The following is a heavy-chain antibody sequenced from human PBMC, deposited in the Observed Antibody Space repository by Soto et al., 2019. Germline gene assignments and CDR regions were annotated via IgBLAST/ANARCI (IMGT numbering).Heavy chain of an antibody. CDR3: ARDTGYREPYYFDY. V-gene: IGHV4-59*01. J-gene: IGHJ4*02. CDR1: GGSISSYY. CDR2: IYYSGST. D-gene: IGHD5-18*01. Sequence: SETLSLTCTVSGGSISSYYWSWIRQPPGKGLEWIGYIYYSGSTNYNPSLKSRVTISVDTSKNQFSLKLSSVTAADTAVYYCARDTGYREPYYFDYWGQGTLVTVSS.